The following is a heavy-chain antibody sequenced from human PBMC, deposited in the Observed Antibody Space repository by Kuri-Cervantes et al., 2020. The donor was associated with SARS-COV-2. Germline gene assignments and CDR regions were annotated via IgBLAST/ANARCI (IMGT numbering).Heavy chain of an antibody. CDR3: ARGRLSSDYFDY. CDR2: INPSGGGT. Sequence: ASVKVSCKASGYTFTNYGISWVRQAPGQGLEWLGIINPSGGGTSYAQKFQGRATMTRDTSTSTVYMELSSLRSEDTAVYYCARGRLSSDYFDYWGQGTLVTVSS. V-gene: IGHV1-46*01. CDR1: GYTFTNYG. D-gene: IGHD6-6*01. J-gene: IGHJ4*02.